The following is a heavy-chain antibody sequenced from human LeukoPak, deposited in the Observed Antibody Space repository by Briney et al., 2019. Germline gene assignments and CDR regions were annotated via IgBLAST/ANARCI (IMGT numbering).Heavy chain of an antibody. Sequence: SETLSLTCAVYGGSFSGYYWSWIGPPPGKGLEWIGEINHSGSTNYNPSLKSRVTISVDTSKNQFSLKLSSVTAADTAVYYCARSPPYDFWSGYYHSSNWFDPWGQGTLVTVSS. CDR2: INHSGST. J-gene: IGHJ5*02. V-gene: IGHV4-34*01. D-gene: IGHD3-3*01. CDR3: ARSPPYDFWSGYYHSSNWFDP. CDR1: GGSFSGYY.